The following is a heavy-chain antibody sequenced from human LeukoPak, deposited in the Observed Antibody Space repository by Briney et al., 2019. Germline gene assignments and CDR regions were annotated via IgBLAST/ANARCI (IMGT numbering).Heavy chain of an antibody. CDR3: AKEADSSALGDAFDI. CDR1: GFTLSSYG. CDR2: ISYDGSNK. Sequence: GRSLRLSCAASGFTLSSYGMHWVRQAPGKGLEWVAVISYDGSNKYYADSVKGRFTISRDNSKNTLYLQMNSLRAEDTAVYYCAKEADSSALGDAFDIWGQGTMVTVSS. V-gene: IGHV3-30*18. D-gene: IGHD6-19*01. J-gene: IGHJ3*02.